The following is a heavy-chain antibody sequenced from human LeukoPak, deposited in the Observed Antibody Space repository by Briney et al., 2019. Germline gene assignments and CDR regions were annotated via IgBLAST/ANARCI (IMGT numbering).Heavy chain of an antibody. J-gene: IGHJ5*02. Sequence: GASVKVSCKASGYTFTGYYMHWVRQAPGQGLEWMGRINPNSGGTNYAQKFQGRVTMTRDTSISTAYMELSRLRSDDTAVYYCARENRGSSGWYSSNWFDPWGQGTLVTVSS. CDR1: GYTFTGYY. CDR2: INPNSGGT. D-gene: IGHD6-19*01. V-gene: IGHV1-2*06. CDR3: ARENRGSSGWYSSNWFDP.